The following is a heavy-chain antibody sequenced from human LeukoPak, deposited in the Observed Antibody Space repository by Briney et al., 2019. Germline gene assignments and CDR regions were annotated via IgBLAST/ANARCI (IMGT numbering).Heavy chain of an antibody. J-gene: IGHJ4*02. CDR1: GYTFTGYY. V-gene: IGHV1-2*06. Sequence: ASVKVSCKASGYTFTGYYMHWVRQAPGQGLEXXXQINPNXXXXXXXXKXXGXVXMTXDTSISTAYMELSRLRSDDTAVYFCATYTSGAFLFDYWGQGTLVTVSS. D-gene: IGHD2-8*02. CDR3: ATYTSGAFLFDY. CDR2: INPNXXXX.